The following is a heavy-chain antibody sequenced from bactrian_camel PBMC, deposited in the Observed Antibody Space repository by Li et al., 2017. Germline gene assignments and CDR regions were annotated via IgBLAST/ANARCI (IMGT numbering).Heavy chain of an antibody. J-gene: IGHJ4*01. CDR2: IDSDGST. CDR1: GTTYSSYC. V-gene: IGHV3S53*01. Sequence: HVQLVESGGGSVQAGGSLKLSCKVSGTTYSSYCMAWFRQAPGKEREGVASIDSDGSTSYADSVKGRFTISKDNARNTVSLQMNSLKPDDTAVYYCAATGQMLSVAGCRTQGTQVT. D-gene: IGHD1*01.